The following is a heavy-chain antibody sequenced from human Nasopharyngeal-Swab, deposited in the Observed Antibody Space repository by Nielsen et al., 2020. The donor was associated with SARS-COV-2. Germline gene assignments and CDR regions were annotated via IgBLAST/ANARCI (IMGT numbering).Heavy chain of an antibody. J-gene: IGHJ4*02. CDR3: ARDVGGRDNY. Sequence: GGSLRLSCAGSGFTFSSYGMNWVRQAPGKGLEWVAVMSNDGNYKFYADSVKGRFTISRDNSKNTLYLQMNSLRAEDTAVYYCARDVGGRDNYWGQGALVTVSS. CDR1: GFTFSSYG. D-gene: IGHD2-15*01. V-gene: IGHV3-30*03. CDR2: MSNDGNYK.